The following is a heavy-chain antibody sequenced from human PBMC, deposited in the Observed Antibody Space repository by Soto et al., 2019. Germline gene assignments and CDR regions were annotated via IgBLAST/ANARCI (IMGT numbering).Heavy chain of an antibody. V-gene: IGHV3-53*01. D-gene: IGHD3-16*01. CDR2: VHGGGST. CDR1: GFTVSNNH. CDR3: AGRLTTAASLDY. Sequence: VQLVESGGGLIQPGGSLRLSCAASGFTVSNNHMTWVRQAAGKGLELVSFVHGGGSTSYADSVKGRFTISRDNSKNTLYLPTDRLRAEDTAIYYCAGRLTTAASLDYWGRGTLVTVSS. J-gene: IGHJ4*02.